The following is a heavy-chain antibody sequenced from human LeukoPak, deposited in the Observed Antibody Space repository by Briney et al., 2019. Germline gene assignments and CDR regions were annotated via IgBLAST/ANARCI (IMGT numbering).Heavy chain of an antibody. Sequence: SVKVSCKASEYTFTSYDINWVRQATGQGLEWMGRIIPILGIANYAQKFQGRVTITADKSTSTAYMELSSLRSEDTAVYYCTREVSGWRGGAFDLWGQGTMVTVSS. CDR3: TREVSGWRGGAFDL. CDR1: EYTFTSYD. D-gene: IGHD6-19*01. V-gene: IGHV1-69*04. CDR2: IIPILGIA. J-gene: IGHJ3*01.